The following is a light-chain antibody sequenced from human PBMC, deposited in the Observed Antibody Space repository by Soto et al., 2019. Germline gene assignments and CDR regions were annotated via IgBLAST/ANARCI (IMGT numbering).Light chain of an antibody. CDR1: QSVSSY. J-gene: IGKJ5*01. CDR3: QQRSNWPLIP. V-gene: IGKV3-11*01. Sequence: VRPMSRGTPSLSPWSRATLSCRASQSVSSYLAWYQQKPGQAPRLLIYDASNRATGIPARFSGSGSGTDFTLTISSLEPEDFAVYYCQQRSNWPLIPFGQGTRLEIK. CDR2: DAS.